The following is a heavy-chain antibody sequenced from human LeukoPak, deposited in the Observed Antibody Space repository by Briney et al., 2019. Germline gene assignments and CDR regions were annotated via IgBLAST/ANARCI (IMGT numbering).Heavy chain of an antibody. J-gene: IGHJ4*02. CDR2: TNPNSGGT. V-gene: IGHV1-2*02. D-gene: IGHD3-22*01. CDR3: ARDAFYYYDSSGYYSYDY. Sequence: ASVKVSCKASGYTFTGYYMHWVRQAPGQGLEWMGWTNPNSGGTNYAQKFQGRVTMTRDTSISTAYMELSRLRSDDTAVYYCARDAFYYYDSSGYYSYDYWGQGTLVTVSS. CDR1: GYTFTGYY.